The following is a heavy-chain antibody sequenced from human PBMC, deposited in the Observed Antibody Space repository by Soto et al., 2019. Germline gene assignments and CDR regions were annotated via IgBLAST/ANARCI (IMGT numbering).Heavy chain of an antibody. CDR2: ISWNSGSI. D-gene: IGHD3-10*01. J-gene: IGHJ6*03. Sequence: GGSLRLSCAASGFTFENYAMHWVRQVPGKGLEWVAFISWNSGSIFYGDAVKGRFSVSRDNARNSLYLQMNGLREEDSALYYCAKDWVSRSPYHMEVRGKGTTVTVSS. V-gene: IGHV3-9*01. CDR3: AKDWVSRSPYHMEV. CDR1: GFTFENYA.